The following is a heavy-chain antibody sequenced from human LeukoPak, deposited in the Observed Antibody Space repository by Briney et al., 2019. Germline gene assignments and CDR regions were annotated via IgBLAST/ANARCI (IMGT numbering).Heavy chain of an antibody. CDR2: INPNSGDT. D-gene: IGHD2-2*01. CDR1: GYTFTGYY. V-gene: IGHV1-2*02. CDR3: ARDITRRYCSSTSCYAGGGFDP. Sequence: ASVKVSCKTSGYTFTGYYLHWVRQAPGQRLEWMGWINPNSGDTNYAQKFQGRVTMTRDTSISTAYMELSRLRSDDTAVYYCARDITRRYCSSTSCYAGGGFDPWGQGTLVTVSS. J-gene: IGHJ5*02.